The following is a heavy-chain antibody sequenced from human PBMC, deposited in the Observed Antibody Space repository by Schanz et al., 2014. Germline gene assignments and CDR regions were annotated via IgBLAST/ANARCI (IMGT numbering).Heavy chain of an antibody. Sequence: LVESGGGVVQPGRSLRLSCAASGFTFSSYGMHWVRQVPGKGLEWVAVVCYDGSKKYYADSAKGRFTTSRDNSKNTMYLQMNSLRAEDTAVYYCVKDLQRELLRDDHYYGMDVWGQGTTVTVSS. CDR3: VKDLQRELLRDDHYYGMDV. D-gene: IGHD1-26*01. J-gene: IGHJ6*02. CDR1: GFTFSSYG. CDR2: VCYDGSKK. V-gene: IGHV3-33*06.